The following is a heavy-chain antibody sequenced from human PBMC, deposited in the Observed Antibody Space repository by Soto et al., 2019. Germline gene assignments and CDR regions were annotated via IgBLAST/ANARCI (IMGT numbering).Heavy chain of an antibody. V-gene: IGHV3-15*01. CDR3: ATATSPPDYYYGMDV. CDR2: IRSKPDGGTT. CDR1: GFAFSSAW. Sequence: EVQLVESGGGLVKPGGSLRLSCAASGFAFSSAWMIWVRQAPGQGLEWVGRIRSKPDGGTTDYGAPVKGRFTISRDDSEKKLHLQMNSLKTEDTAVYFCATATSPPDYYYGMDVWGQGTTVTVSS. J-gene: IGHJ6*02.